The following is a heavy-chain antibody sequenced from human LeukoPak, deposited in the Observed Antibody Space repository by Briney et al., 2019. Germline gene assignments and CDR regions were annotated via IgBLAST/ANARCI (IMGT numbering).Heavy chain of an antibody. J-gene: IGHJ4*02. V-gene: IGHV3-23*01. Sequence: GGSLRLSCAASGFTFSSYAMSWVRQAPGKGLEWVSAISGSGGSTYYADSVKGRFTISRDNSKNTLYLQMNSLRAEDTAVYYCARSFVVVVPAAPYYFDYWGQGTLVTVSS. CDR2: ISGSGGST. CDR1: GFTFSSYA. CDR3: ARSFVVVVPAAPYYFDY. D-gene: IGHD2-2*01.